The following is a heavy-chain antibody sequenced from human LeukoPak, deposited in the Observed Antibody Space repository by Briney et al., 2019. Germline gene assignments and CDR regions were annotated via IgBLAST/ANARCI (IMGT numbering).Heavy chain of an antibody. CDR1: GYTFTAYY. CDR2: INPNSGGT. D-gene: IGHD5-12*01. V-gene: IGHV1-2*02. Sequence: ASVKVSCKASGYTFTAYYMHWVRQAPGQGLEWMGWINPNSGGTNYAQKFQGRVTMTRDTSISTAYMELSRLRSDDTAVYYCARFYSGYGNYYYYMDVWGKGTTVTVSS. J-gene: IGHJ6*03. CDR3: ARFYSGYGNYYYYMDV.